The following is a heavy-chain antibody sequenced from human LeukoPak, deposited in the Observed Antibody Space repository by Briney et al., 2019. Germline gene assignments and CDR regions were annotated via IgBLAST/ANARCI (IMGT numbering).Heavy chain of an antibody. CDR1: GGTFSSYA. CDR2: IIPIFGTV. V-gene: IGHV1-69*05. CDR3: ASLYYYDSRDAAFDI. J-gene: IGHJ3*02. Sequence: ASVKVSCKASGGTFSSYAISWVRQAPGQGLEWMGGIIPIFGTVNYAQKFQGRVTITTDESTSTAYMELSSLRSEDTAVYYCASLYYYDSRDAAFDIWGQGTMVTVSS. D-gene: IGHD3-22*01.